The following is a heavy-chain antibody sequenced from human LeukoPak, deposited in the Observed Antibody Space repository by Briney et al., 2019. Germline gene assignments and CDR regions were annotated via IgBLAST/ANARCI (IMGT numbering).Heavy chain of an antibody. CDR2: IYYTGST. CDR3: ARTTEYSSGWYDY. J-gene: IGHJ4*02. D-gene: IGHD6-19*01. V-gene: IGHV4-59*01. Sequence: PSETLSLTCAVYGGSFSGYYWSWIRQPPGKGLEWIGYIYYTGSTNYNPSLKSRVTISVDTSKNQFSLKLSSVTAADTAVYYCARTTEYSSGWYDYWGQGTLVTVSS. CDR1: GGSFSGYY.